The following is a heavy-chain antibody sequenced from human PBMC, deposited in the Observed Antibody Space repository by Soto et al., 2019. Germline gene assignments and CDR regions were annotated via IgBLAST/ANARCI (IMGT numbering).Heavy chain of an antibody. V-gene: IGHV3-66*01. CDR2: LYSAGSA. D-gene: IGHD2-15*01. J-gene: IGHJ6*02. Sequence: GGSLRLSCAASGFTVSSYHMSWVRQAPGKGLEWVSVLYSAGSADFADSVKGRFTISRDNSKNTLYLQMSSLRAEDTAVYYCGRDSVVVAAARTYYYYGMDVWGQGTTVTVSS. CDR3: GRDSVVVAAARTYYYYGMDV. CDR1: GFTVSSYH.